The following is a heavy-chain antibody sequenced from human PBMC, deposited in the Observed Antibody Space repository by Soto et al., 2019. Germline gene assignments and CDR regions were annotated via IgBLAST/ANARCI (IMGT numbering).Heavy chain of an antibody. CDR3: ARHAFGSGFYYGMGV. D-gene: IGHD3-10*01. Sequence: QVQLQESGPGLVKPSETLSLTCTVSGDSITSYYWSWIRQPPGKGLVWLGYIYYTGSTTYNPSLKSRVTISLDTSKSQFSLKLNSVTAADTAVYYCARHAFGSGFYYGMGVWGQGTTVTVSS. CDR1: GDSITSYY. V-gene: IGHV4-59*08. CDR2: IYYTGST. J-gene: IGHJ6*02.